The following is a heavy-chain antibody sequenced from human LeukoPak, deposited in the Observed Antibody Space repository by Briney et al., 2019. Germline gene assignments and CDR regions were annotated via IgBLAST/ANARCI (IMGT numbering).Heavy chain of an antibody. CDR3: ARALHFTVYTGY. Sequence: GGSLRLSCAASGFTFSSYSMNWVRQAPGKGLEWISYISSTSSTIYYADSVKGRFTISRDNAQNSLYLQMNSLRAEDTAVYYCARALHFTVYTGYWGQGTLVTVSS. CDR2: ISSTSSTI. D-gene: IGHD4-11*01. V-gene: IGHV3-48*04. CDR1: GFTFSSYS. J-gene: IGHJ4*02.